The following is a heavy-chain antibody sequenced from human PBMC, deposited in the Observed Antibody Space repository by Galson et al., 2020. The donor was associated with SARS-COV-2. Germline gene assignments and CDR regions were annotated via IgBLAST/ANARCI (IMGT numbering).Heavy chain of an antibody. CDR3: ARISNSGSWYFDY. Sequence: SGPTLVKPTQTLTLTCTFSGFSLTTSAMCVSWIRLPPGKALEWLARIDWDDDKYYSASLKTRLSISKDTSKNQVVLTMTNMDPVDTATYYCARISNSGSWYFDYWGQGTQVTVSS. V-gene: IGHV2-70*11. J-gene: IGHJ4*02. CDR2: IDWDDDK. D-gene: IGHD6-19*01. CDR1: GFSLTTSAMC.